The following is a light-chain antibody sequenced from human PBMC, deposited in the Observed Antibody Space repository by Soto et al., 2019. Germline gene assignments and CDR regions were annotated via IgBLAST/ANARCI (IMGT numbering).Light chain of an antibody. V-gene: IGKV3-15*01. Sequence: TVMTQPPATLSVSPRERATLSCRASQGLGTNLAWYQQRPGQAPRLLIYAASTRATGVPARFSGSGSETEFTLTITTLQSEDFAVYYCQQYNHCPLSFGVGTKVDI. CDR1: QGLGTN. J-gene: IGKJ4*01. CDR3: QQYNHCPLS. CDR2: AAS.